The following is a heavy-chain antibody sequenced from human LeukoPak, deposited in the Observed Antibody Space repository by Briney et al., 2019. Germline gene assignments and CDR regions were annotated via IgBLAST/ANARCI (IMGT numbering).Heavy chain of an antibody. CDR1: GFTFSSNA. D-gene: IGHD3-3*02. CDR2: LSDTGAGT. J-gene: IGHJ4*02. Sequence: GGSLRLSCGASGFTFSSNAMYWVRQAPGKGLEWVSGLSDTGAGTYYADSVKGRFTISRDNSKNTLYIQMNSLRAEDTAVYYCAKDSHFWSGYSLPFDYWGQGTLVTVSS. CDR3: AKDSHFWSGYSLPFDY. V-gene: IGHV3-23*01.